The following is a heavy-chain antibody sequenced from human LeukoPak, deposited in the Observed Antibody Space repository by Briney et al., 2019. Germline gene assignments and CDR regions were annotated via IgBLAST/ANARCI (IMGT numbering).Heavy chain of an antibody. V-gene: IGHV4-59*12. J-gene: IGHJ5*02. CDR3: ARDQRFGELLVDNWFDP. CDR2: IYHSGST. Sequence: PSETLSLTCTVSGGSISSYYWSWIRQPPGKGLEWIGSIYHSGSTYYNPSLKSRVTISVDTSKNQFSLKLSSVTAADTAVYYCARDQRFGELLVDNWFDPWGQGTLVTVSS. D-gene: IGHD3-10*01. CDR1: GGSISSYY.